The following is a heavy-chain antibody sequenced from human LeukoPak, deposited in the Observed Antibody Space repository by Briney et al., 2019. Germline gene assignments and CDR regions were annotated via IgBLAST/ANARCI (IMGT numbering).Heavy chain of an antibody. D-gene: IGHD6-13*01. CDR1: GGSISSSSYY. V-gene: IGHV4-39*01. J-gene: IGHJ6*03. Sequence: PSETLSLTCTVSGGSISSSSYYWGWIRQPPGKGLEWIGSLYYSGSTYYNPSHKSRVTISVDTSKNQFSLKLGSVTAADTAVYYCARGPGGSGEQQLVFSPRLQNYYYYMDVWGKGTTVTVSS. CDR3: ARGPGGSGEQQLVFSPRLQNYYYYMDV. CDR2: LYYSGST.